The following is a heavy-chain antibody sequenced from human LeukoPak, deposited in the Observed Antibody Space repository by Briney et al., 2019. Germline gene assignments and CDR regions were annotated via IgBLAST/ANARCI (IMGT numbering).Heavy chain of an antibody. CDR3: ARSGYGDDDY. V-gene: IGHV4-38-2*02. Sequence: SETLSLTCTVSGYSISSGYYWGWIRQAPGKGLEWIGSIYNSGSTYYNPSLKSRVTISVDMSKNQFSLKMSSVTAADTAVYYCARSGYGDDDYWGQGTLVTVSS. CDR1: GYSISSGYY. J-gene: IGHJ4*02. D-gene: IGHD5-12*01. CDR2: IYNSGST.